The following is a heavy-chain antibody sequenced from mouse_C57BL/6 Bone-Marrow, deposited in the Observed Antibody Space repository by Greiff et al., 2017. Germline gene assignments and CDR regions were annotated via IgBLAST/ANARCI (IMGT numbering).Heavy chain of an antibody. V-gene: IGHV1-4*01. CDR3: ARGYCQDYFDY. CDR2: INPSSGYT. D-gene: IGHD1-1*01. J-gene: IGHJ2*03. Sequence: VQLQQSGAELARPGASVKMSCKASGYTFTSYTMHWVKQRPGQGLEWIGYINPSSGYTKYNQKFKDKATLTADKSSSTAYMQLSSLTSEDSAVYYCARGYCQDYFDYGGQGTSPTVSS. CDR1: GYTFTSYT.